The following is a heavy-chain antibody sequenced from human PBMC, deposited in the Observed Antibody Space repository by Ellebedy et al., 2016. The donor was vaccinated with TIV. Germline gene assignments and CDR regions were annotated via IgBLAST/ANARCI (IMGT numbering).Heavy chain of an antibody. CDR1: GFTFTTYA. D-gene: IGHD2-2*02. J-gene: IGHJ4*02. CDR3: ARGKSGTYIHHAFDY. V-gene: IGHV3-23*01. Sequence: PGGSLRLSCAASGFTFTTYAMHWVRQTPMKGLEWVSHITATGGTTYYADSVKGRFTISRDNSKNTLYLQMNSLRADDTAVYYCARGKSGTYIHHAFDYWGQGTLVTVSS. CDR2: ITATGGTT.